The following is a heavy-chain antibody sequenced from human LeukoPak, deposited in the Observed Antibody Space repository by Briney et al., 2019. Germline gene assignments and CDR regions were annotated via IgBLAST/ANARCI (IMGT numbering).Heavy chain of an antibody. CDR2: INHSGST. J-gene: IGHJ4*02. V-gene: IGHV4-34*01. Sequence: SETLSLTCTVSGGSISGYYWSWIRQPPGKGLEWIGEINHSGSTNYNPSLKSRVTISVDTSKNQFSLKLSSVTAADTAVYYCARGSVWGRWFRFWGQGTLVTVSS. D-gene: IGHD4-23*01. CDR3: ARGSVWGRWFRF. CDR1: GGSISGYY.